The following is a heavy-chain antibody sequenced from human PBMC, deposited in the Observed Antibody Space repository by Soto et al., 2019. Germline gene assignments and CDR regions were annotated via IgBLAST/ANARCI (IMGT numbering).Heavy chain of an antibody. D-gene: IGHD3-10*01. J-gene: IGHJ6*02. V-gene: IGHV4-39*01. CDR2: IYYSGST. CDR1: GGSISSSSYY. Sequence: LSLTCTVSGGSISSSSYYWGWIRQPPGKGLEWIGSIYYSGSTYYNPSLKSRVTISVDTSKNQFSLKLSSVTAADTAVYYCARHYYGSGSYYLLGMDVWGQGTTVTVSS. CDR3: ARHYYGSGSYYLLGMDV.